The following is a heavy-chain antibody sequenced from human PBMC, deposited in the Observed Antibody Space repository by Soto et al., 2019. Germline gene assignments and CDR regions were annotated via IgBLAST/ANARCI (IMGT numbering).Heavy chain of an antibody. V-gene: IGHV4-39*01. CDR1: GGSITGTTNY. Sequence: SETLSLTCTVSGGSITGTTNYWGWIRQHPGKGLEWIGTVDYTGSTNYNPSLESRVTISVDTSKNQFSLNLRSVTAADTAVYYCARRTPLYASESSRFDPWGQGALVTVSS. CDR2: VDYTGST. J-gene: IGHJ5*02. CDR3: ARRTPLYASESSRFDP. D-gene: IGHD3-10*01.